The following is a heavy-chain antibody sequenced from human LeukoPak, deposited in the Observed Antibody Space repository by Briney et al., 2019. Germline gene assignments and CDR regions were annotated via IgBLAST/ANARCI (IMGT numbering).Heavy chain of an antibody. D-gene: IGHD2-2*02. Sequence: GGSLKLSCAASGFTCSSYAMSWVRQAPGKGLEWVSAISGSGGSTYYADSVKGRFTISRDNSKNTLYLQMNSLRAEDTAVYYCAKDQLLYPSAVDYWGQGTLVTVSS. CDR3: AKDQLLYPSAVDY. CDR1: GFTCSSYA. CDR2: ISGSGGST. J-gene: IGHJ4*02. V-gene: IGHV3-23*01.